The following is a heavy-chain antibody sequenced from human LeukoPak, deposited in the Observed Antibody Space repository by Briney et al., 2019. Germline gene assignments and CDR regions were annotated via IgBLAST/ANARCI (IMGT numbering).Heavy chain of an antibody. Sequence: SETLSLTCTISGGSISSYYWSWIRQPPGKGLEWIGYIYNSDNTNYSPSLKSRVTISVDTSKNQFSLKLTSVTAADTAVYYCARSAGVGGIEYFKYWGQGTLVTVSS. CDR3: ARSAGVGGIEYFKY. CDR1: GGSISSYY. V-gene: IGHV4-59*01. CDR2: IYNSDNT. D-gene: IGHD1-26*01. J-gene: IGHJ1*01.